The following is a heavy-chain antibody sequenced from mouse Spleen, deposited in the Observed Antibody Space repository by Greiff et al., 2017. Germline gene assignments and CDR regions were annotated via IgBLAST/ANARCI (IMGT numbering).Heavy chain of an antibody. J-gene: IGHJ2*01. CDR1: GYTFTDYE. CDR2: IDPETGGT. V-gene: IGHV1-15*01. D-gene: IGHD1-2*01. Sequence: QVQLKESGAELVRPGASVTLSCKASGYTFTDYEMHWVKQTPAHGLEWIGAIDPETGGTAYNQKFKGKATLTADKSSSTAYMELRSLTSEDSAVYYCHYYDDWGQGTTLTGSS. CDR3: HYYDD.